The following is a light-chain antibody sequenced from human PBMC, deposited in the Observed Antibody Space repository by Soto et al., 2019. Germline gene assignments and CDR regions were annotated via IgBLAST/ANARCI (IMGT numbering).Light chain of an antibody. J-gene: IGKJ1*01. Sequence: EIVLTQSPGTLSLSPGEGATLSCRASQSINSFLAWYQQRRGQAPRLLIHGASNRATGIPDRFSGSGSGPDFTLTISRLEPEDFAVYYCQQYGGSPRTFGQGTKGEVK. CDR1: QSINSF. CDR3: QQYGGSPRT. V-gene: IGKV3-20*01. CDR2: GAS.